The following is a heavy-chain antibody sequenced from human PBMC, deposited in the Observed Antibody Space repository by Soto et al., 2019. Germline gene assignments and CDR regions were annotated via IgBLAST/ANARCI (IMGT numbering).Heavy chain of an antibody. D-gene: IGHD2-8*02. J-gene: IGHJ4*02. Sequence: QVQLQQWGAGLLKPSETLSLTCAVYGGSFSGYYWTWIRQPPGTGLEWIGEINHSGSTNYNPSLTSRVTISVDTSKNPFSLKLTSVTATDTSVYSCARYKITGLFDYWGQGTLVTVSS. V-gene: IGHV4-34*01. CDR3: ARYKITGLFDY. CDR2: INHSGST. CDR1: GGSFSGYY.